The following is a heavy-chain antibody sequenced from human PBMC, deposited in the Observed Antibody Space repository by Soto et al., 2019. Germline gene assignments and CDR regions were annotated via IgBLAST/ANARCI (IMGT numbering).Heavy chain of an antibody. CDR2: IYYSGST. J-gene: IGHJ4*02. D-gene: IGHD3-10*01. CDR1: GGSISSSRYD. V-gene: IGHV4-39*01. CDR3: ESGFGELPFDY. Sequence: XQTLSLPFTVSGGSISSSRYDWGWIRQPPGKGLEWIGSIYYSGSTYYNPSLKSRVTISVDTSKNQFSLKLSSVTAADTAVYYCESGFGELPFDYWGQGTLVTVSS.